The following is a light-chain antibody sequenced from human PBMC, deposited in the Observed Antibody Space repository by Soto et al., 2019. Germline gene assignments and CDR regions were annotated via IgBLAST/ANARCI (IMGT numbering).Light chain of an antibody. CDR3: QSYDSSLSGYVV. CDR1: RSNIGAGYD. V-gene: IGLV1-40*01. Sequence: QSALTQPPSVSGAPGQRVTISCTGSRSNIGAGYDVHWYQQLPGTAPKLLIYGNSNRPSGVPDRFSGSKSGTSAPLAITGLQAEDEADYSCQSYDSSLSGYVVFGGGTQLTVL. CDR2: GNS. J-gene: IGLJ2*01.